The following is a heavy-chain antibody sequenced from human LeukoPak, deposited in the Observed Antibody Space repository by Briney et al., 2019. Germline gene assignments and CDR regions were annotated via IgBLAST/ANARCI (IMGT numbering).Heavy chain of an antibody. CDR3: AGGPFYCSGGSYYSGDYYYYYYMDV. V-gene: IGHV1-18*01. D-gene: IGHD2-15*01. J-gene: IGHJ6*03. CDR1: GYTFTSYG. Sequence: ASVKVSCKASGYTFTSYGISWVRQAPGQGLEWMGWISAYNGNTNYAQKLQGRVTMTTDTSTSTAYMELSRLRSDDTAVYYCAGGPFYCSGGSYYSGDYYYYYYMDVWGKGTTVTVSS. CDR2: ISAYNGNT.